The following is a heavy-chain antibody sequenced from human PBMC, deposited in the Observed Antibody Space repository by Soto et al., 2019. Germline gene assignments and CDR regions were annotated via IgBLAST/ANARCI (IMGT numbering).Heavy chain of an antibody. D-gene: IGHD4-17*01. Sequence: SETLSLTCSISGGSIAISSYYWGWIRQPPGKGLEWIGSIYYSGSTYYNPSLKSRVTISVDTSKNQFSLRLRSVTAADTAVYYCAREVTMGLGYWGQGTLVTVSS. CDR2: IYYSGST. CDR3: AREVTMGLGY. CDR1: GGSIAISSYY. J-gene: IGHJ4*02. V-gene: IGHV4-39*02.